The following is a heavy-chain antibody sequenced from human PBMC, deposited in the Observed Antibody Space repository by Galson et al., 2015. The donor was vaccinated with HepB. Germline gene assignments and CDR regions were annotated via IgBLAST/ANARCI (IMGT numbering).Heavy chain of an antibody. Sequence: SLRLSCAASGFTFSSYAMHWVRQAPGKGLECVAVISYDGSNKYYADSVKGRFTISRDNSKNTLYLQMNSLRPEDTAVYYCARGPPALGSSSWHGNFDYWGQGTLVTASS. D-gene: IGHD6-13*01. CDR3: ARGPPALGSSSWHGNFDY. CDR2: ISYDGSNK. J-gene: IGHJ4*02. CDR1: GFTFSSYA. V-gene: IGHV3-30-3*01.